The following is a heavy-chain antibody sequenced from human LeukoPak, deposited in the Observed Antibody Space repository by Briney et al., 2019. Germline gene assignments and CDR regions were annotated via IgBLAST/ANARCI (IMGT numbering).Heavy chain of an antibody. V-gene: IGHV1-24*01. CDR3: ATVRPIAVAREFEY. CDR2: FDPENSET. J-gene: IGHJ4*02. Sequence: ASVKVSCKVSGYTLSGLSMHWARQAPGKGLEWMGGFDPENSETIYAQNFQGRVTMTEDTSTNTAYMELSSLRSEDTAVYYCATVRPIAVAREFEYWGQGTLVTVSS. D-gene: IGHD6-19*01. CDR1: GYTLSGLS.